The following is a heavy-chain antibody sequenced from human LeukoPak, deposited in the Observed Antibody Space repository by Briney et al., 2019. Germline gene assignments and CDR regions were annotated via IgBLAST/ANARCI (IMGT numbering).Heavy chain of an antibody. CDR2: IIPILGIA. Sequence: SVKVSCKASGGTFSSYAISWVRQAPGQGLEWMGRIIPILGIANYAQKFQGRVTITADKSTSTAYMELSSLRSEDTAVYYCAKDHWASIAASHWFDPWGQGTLVTVSS. CDR3: AKDHWASIAASHWFDP. CDR1: GGTFSSYA. V-gene: IGHV1-69*04. J-gene: IGHJ5*02. D-gene: IGHD6-6*01.